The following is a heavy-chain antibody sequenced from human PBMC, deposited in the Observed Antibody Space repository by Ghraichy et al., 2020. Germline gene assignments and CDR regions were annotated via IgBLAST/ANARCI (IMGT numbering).Heavy chain of an antibody. CDR1: GGSFSGYY. CDR3: ARGRTRFLEWLLGCYFDY. J-gene: IGHJ4*02. Sequence: SQTLSLTCAVYGGSFSGYYWSWIRQPPGKGLEWIGEINHSGSTNYNPSLKSRVTISVDTSKNQFSLKLSSVTAADTAVYYCARGRTRFLEWLLGCYFDYWCQGTLVTVSS. D-gene: IGHD3-3*01. V-gene: IGHV4-34*01. CDR2: INHSGST.